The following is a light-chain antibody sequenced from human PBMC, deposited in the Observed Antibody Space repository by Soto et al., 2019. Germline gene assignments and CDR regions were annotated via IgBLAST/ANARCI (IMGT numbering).Light chain of an antibody. CDR3: HHYGSSPPYT. Sequence: EIVLTQSPDTLSLSPGERATVSCRASQSVSNNDLAGYQQKPGQAPRLLLYGASFRPTGIPDRFSGSGSGTYFTLTISRLEPEDFAVYYCHHYGSSPPYTFGQGTKLYIK. V-gene: IGKV3-20*01. CDR1: QSVSNND. J-gene: IGKJ2*01. CDR2: GAS.